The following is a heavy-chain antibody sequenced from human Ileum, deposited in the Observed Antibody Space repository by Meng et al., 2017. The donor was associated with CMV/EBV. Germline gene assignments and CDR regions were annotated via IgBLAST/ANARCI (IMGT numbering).Heavy chain of an antibody. V-gene: IGHV3-74*01. CDR2: VSRDGSAT. Sequence: SCAASGFTFSRRWMHWVRQAPGKGLVWVSRVSRDGSATYYADSVKGRFTISRDNAKNTLYLQMNSLRAEDTAVYYCATEETRGWFDPWGQGTLVTVSS. CDR3: ATEETRGWFDP. CDR1: GFTFSRRW. D-gene: IGHD4-11*01. J-gene: IGHJ5*02.